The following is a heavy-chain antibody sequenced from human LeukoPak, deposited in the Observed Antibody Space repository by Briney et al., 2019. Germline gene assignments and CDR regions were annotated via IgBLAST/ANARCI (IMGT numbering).Heavy chain of an antibody. J-gene: IGHJ4*02. CDR2: MGGGGGST. CDR3: TRDRYSSGFFFD. CDR1: GFTFSTYA. D-gene: IGHD6-19*01. Sequence: PGGSLRLSCAASGFTFSTYAMSWVRQAPWEGLEWVSHMGGGGGSTYYADSVKGRFTISRDNSKNTLYLQMNSLRAEDTAVYYCTRDRYSSGFFFDWGLGTLVTVSS. V-gene: IGHV3-23*01.